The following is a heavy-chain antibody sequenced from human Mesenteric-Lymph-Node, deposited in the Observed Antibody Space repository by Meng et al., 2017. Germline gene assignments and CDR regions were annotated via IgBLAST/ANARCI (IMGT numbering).Heavy chain of an antibody. CDR2: VYYTGSS. Sequence: SETLSLTCTVSGGSIGSFYWNWIRQPPGKGLEWIGYVYYTGSSDYNPSLQSRVSISLDTSKNQFSLRLRSVTAADTAIYYCARTWGFYDAFDIWGQGTLVTVSS. D-gene: IGHD3-16*01. V-gene: IGHV4-59*01. J-gene: IGHJ3*02. CDR3: ARTWGFYDAFDI. CDR1: GGSIGSFY.